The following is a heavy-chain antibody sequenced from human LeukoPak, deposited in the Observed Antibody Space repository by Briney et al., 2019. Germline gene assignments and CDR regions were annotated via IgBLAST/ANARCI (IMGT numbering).Heavy chain of an antibody. J-gene: IGHJ4*02. Sequence: PSETLSLTCTVSGGSISSYYWSWIRQPAGKGLEWIGRIYTSGSTNYNPSLKSRVTMSVDTSKNQFSLKLSSVTAADTAVYYCARVVVVAATLYYFDYWGQGTLVTVSS. CDR2: IYTSGST. D-gene: IGHD2-15*01. V-gene: IGHV4-4*07. CDR3: ARVVVVAATLYYFDY. CDR1: GGSISSYY.